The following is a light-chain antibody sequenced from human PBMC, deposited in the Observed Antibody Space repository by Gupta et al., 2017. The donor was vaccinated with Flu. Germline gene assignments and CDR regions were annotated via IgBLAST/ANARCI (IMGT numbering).Light chain of an antibody. V-gene: IGLV1-44*01. CDR3: AAWDDSLKGWV. CDR2: NNN. CDR1: SSNIGRNT. J-gene: IGLJ3*02. Sequence: QSVLTQPPSASGTPRQRVTISCSGSSSNIGRNTVNWYQQLPGTAPKVLIYNNNQRPSGVPDRFSGSKPGTSASLAISGLQSEDEADYYCAAWDDSLKGWVFGGGTKLTVL.